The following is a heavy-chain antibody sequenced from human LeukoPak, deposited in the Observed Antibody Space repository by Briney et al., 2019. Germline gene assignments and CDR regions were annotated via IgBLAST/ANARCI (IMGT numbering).Heavy chain of an antibody. J-gene: IGHJ4*02. CDR3: ARLRGLIDH. CDR1: GFIFSDHY. Sequence: PGGSLRLSCAASGFIFSDHYMSWIRRAPGKGLEGVAYINSDSTTLYYADSVKGRFTVSRDNAKNSLYLHMNSLGVDDTAAYYCARLRGLIDHWGQGALVTVSS. V-gene: IGHV3-11*01. CDR2: INSDSTTL. D-gene: IGHD3-10*01.